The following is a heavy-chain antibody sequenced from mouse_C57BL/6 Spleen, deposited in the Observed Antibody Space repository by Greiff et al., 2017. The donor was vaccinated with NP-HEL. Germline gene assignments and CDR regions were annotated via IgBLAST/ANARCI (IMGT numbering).Heavy chain of an antibody. V-gene: IGHV1-82*01. CDR1: GYAFSSSW. D-gene: IGHD2-1*01. J-gene: IGHJ4*01. Sequence: VQLQQSGPELVKPGASVKISCKASGYAFSSSWMNWVKQRPGKGLEWIGRIYPGDGDTNYNGQFKGKATLTADKSSSTAYMQLSSLTSEDSAVYFCARSVYYGNCYAMDYWGQGTSVTVSS. CDR2: IYPGDGDT. CDR3: ARSVYYGNCYAMDY.